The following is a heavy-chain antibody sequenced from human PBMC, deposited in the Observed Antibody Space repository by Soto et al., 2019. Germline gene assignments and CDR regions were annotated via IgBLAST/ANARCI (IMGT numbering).Heavy chain of an antibody. CDR2: IWFDGSTQ. Sequence: QVQLVESGGGVVQPERSLRLSCATSGFTFSSFSMHWVRQAPGKGLEWVAVIWFDGSTQYYADAVKGRFTISRDNSKNTLYLQMNNLRAEETGVYYCARGLSSDYWGQGTLVTVSS. CDR3: ARGLSSDY. J-gene: IGHJ4*02. CDR1: GFTFSSFS. V-gene: IGHV3-33*01.